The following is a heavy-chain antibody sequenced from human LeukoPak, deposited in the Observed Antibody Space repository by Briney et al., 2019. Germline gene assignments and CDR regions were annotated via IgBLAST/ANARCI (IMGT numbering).Heavy chain of an antibody. CDR2: FYTAGNT. CDR3: ARGDDSGYYDYFDY. Sequence: GGSLRLSCAASGFTVDSNYLSWVRQAPGKGLEWVSTFYTAGNTYYAASVKGRFTISRDFSKNTAFLHMNSLRAEDTAMYYCARGDDSGYYDYFDYWGQGALVTVSS. CDR1: GFTVDSNY. V-gene: IGHV3-53*01. J-gene: IGHJ4*02. D-gene: IGHD3-22*01.